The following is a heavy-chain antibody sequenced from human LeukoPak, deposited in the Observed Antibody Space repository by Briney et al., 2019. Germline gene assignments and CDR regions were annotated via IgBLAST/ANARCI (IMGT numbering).Heavy chain of an antibody. J-gene: IGHJ4*02. V-gene: IGHV1-58*02. Sequence: SVKVSCKASGFTFTSSAMQWVRQARGQRLEWIGWIIVGSGNTNYAQKFQEGVTITRDMSTSTAYMELSSLRSEDTAVYYCAADRYDSSGYYHFDYWGQGTLVTVSS. D-gene: IGHD3-22*01. CDR2: IIVGSGNT. CDR3: AADRYDSSGYYHFDY. CDR1: GFTFTSSA.